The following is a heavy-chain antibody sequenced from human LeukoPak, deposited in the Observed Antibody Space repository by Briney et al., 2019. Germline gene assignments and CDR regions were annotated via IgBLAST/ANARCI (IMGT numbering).Heavy chain of an antibody. Sequence: SQTLSLTCTVSGGSISSGGYYWSWIRQHPGKGLEWIGYIYYSGSTNYNPSLQSRVTISVDRSKNQFSLKLSSVTAADTAVYYCARGGYYGSGSPNNWFDPWGQGTLVTVSS. CDR1: GGSISSGGYY. CDR2: IYYSGST. CDR3: ARGGYYGSGSPNNWFDP. D-gene: IGHD3-10*01. V-gene: IGHV4-31*03. J-gene: IGHJ5*02.